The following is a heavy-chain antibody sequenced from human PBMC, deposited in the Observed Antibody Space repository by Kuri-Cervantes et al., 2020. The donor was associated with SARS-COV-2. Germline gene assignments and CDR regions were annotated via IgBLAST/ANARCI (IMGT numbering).Heavy chain of an antibody. D-gene: IGHD3-3*01. CDR2: INHSGNT. J-gene: IGHJ4*02. V-gene: IGHV4-34*01. Sequence: SETLSLTCAVYGGSFSDYYWSWVRQPPGKGLEWIGEINHSGNTNYDPSLKSRVTISVDTSKNQFSLELSSVTAADTAVYYCARHNYDFWSGPVDYWGQGTLVTVSS. CDR3: ARHNYDFWSGPVDY. CDR1: GGSFSDYY.